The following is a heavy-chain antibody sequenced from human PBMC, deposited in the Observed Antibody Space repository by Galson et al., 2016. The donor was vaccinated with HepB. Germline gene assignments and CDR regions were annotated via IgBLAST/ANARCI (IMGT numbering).Heavy chain of an antibody. D-gene: IGHD3-3*01. V-gene: IGHV3-30*18. Sequence: LRLSCAASGVIFSKYAMHWVRQAPGQGLEWVAVIGYDGSHKYYAESVKGRFIISRDNSKNTLHLQMNGLRPEDTAVYYCAKIYDEFWSGYYYYHYGLDVWGKGTRVTVSS. J-gene: IGHJ6*04. CDR2: IGYDGSHK. CDR1: GVIFSKYA. CDR3: AKIYDEFWSGYYYYHYGLDV.